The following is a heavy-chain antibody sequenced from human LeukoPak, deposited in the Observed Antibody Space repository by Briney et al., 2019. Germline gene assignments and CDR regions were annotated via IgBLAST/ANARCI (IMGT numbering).Heavy chain of an antibody. V-gene: IGHV3-48*04. Sequence: PGGSLRLSCAASGFTFTRYSMNWVRQAPGKGLEWISYIESDSSVRHYSDSMKGRFTISRDDSKKSLYLQMNSLRGEDTAMYYCARQCPHGELDYWGQGTLVTVSS. CDR2: IESDSSVR. CDR1: GFTFTRYS. J-gene: IGHJ4*02. CDR3: ARQCPHGELDY. D-gene: IGHD4-17*01.